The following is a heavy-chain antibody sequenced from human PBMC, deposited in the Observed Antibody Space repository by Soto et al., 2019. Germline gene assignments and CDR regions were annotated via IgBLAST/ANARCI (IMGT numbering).Heavy chain of an antibody. CDR3: ARDLHGDPYY. J-gene: IGHJ4*02. D-gene: IGHD4-17*01. CDR1: GYTFTSYG. Sequence: QVQLVQSGAEVKKPGASVKVSCKASGYTFTSYGISLVRQAPGQGLEWMGWISAYNGNTHYAQKLQGRVTMTTDPSASTAYRVLRRLRSDYPAVYYCARDLHGDPYYWGQGTLFTVSS. V-gene: IGHV1-18*01. CDR2: ISAYNGNT.